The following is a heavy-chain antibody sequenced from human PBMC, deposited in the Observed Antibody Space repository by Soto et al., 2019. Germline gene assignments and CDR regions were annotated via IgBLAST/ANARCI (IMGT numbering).Heavy chain of an antibody. Sequence: TLSLTCAVYGGSFSGYYWSWIRQPPGKGLEWIGEINHSGSTNYNPSLKSRVTISVDTSKNQFSLKLSSVTAADTAVYYCARGHDPYDYVWASYRYAFNFDYWGQGTLVTVSS. CDR1: GGSFSGYY. CDR2: INHSGST. V-gene: IGHV4-34*01. CDR3: ARGHDPYDYVWASYRYAFNFDY. J-gene: IGHJ4*02. D-gene: IGHD3-16*02.